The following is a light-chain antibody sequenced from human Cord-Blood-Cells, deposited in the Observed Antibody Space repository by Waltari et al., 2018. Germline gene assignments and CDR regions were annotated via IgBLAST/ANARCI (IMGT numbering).Light chain of an antibody. V-gene: IGLV2-11*01. J-gene: IGLJ1*01. CDR3: CSYAGSYKGV. CDR1: SSHVGGYNY. CDR2: DVS. Sequence: QSALTQPRPVSGSPGQSVTTSCTGTSSHVGGYNYVPWYQQHPGKAPKLMIYDVSKRPSGVPDRFSGSKSGNTASLTISGLQAEDEADYYCCSYAGSYKGVFGTGTKVTVL.